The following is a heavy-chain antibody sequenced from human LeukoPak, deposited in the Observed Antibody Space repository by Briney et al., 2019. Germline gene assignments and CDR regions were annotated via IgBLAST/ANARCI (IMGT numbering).Heavy chain of an antibody. J-gene: IGHJ4*02. V-gene: IGHV3-30-3*01. Sequence: GTSLRLSCAASGFTFSSYAMHWIRQAPGKGLEWVAVISYDGSNEYYADSVKGRCTISRDNSKNTLYLQINSLRADDTVVYFCARDRGIGVAGSYYFDYWGQGTLLTVSS. CDR3: ARDRGIGVAGSYYFDY. CDR2: ISYDGSNE. D-gene: IGHD2-15*01. CDR1: GFTFSSYA.